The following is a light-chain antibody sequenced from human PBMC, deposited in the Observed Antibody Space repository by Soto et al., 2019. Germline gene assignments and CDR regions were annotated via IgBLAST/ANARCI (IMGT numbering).Light chain of an antibody. J-gene: IGKJ5*01. V-gene: IGKV3-20*01. Sequence: ESVLMQSPGTLSLSPGERATLSCRASQSVSRNYFAWYQQKPGRAPRLLIYGTSSRATGIPDRFSGSGSGTDFTLPISRLEPEDFAVYYCQQYDTSFLITFGQGTRLEI. CDR3: QQYDTSFLIT. CDR1: QSVSRNY. CDR2: GTS.